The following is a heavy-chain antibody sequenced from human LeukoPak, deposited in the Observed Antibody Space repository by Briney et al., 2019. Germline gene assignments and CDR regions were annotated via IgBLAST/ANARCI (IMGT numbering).Heavy chain of an antibody. Sequence: SVKVSCKASGGTFSSYAISWVRQAPGQGLEWMGGIIPIFGTANYAQKFQGRVTMTTDTSTSTAYMELRSLGSDDTAVYYCARDIYYDSSGYYYVDIDYWGQGTLVTVSS. CDR2: IIPIFGTA. D-gene: IGHD3-22*01. CDR1: GGTFSSYA. CDR3: ARDIYYDSSGYYYVDIDY. V-gene: IGHV1-69*05. J-gene: IGHJ4*02.